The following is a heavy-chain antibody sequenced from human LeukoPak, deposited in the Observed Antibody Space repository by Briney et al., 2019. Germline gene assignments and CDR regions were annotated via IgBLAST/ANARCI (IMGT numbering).Heavy chain of an antibody. V-gene: IGHV1-18*01. Sequence: ASVKVSCKASGYTFTSYGISWVRQAPGQGLEWMGWISAYNGNTNYAQKLQGRVTMTTDTSTSTAYMELRSLRSDDTAVYYCARGKIAVAGRGPVRNAFDIWGQGTMVTVSS. CDR2: ISAYNGNT. D-gene: IGHD6-19*01. CDR1: GYTFTSYG. J-gene: IGHJ3*02. CDR3: ARGKIAVAGRGPVRNAFDI.